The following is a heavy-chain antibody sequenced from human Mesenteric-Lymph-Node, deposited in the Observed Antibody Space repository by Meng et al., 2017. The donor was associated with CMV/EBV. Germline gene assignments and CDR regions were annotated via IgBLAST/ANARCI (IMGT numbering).Heavy chain of an antibody. CDR2: ISGSGGST. Sequence: GGSLRLSCAASGITFNNYAMRWFRQAPGKGLEWVSGISGSGGSTYYADSVKSRFTISRDNSKNTLYLQINNVRAEDTAVFYCAKDRADYYAMDVWGQGTTVTVSS. J-gene: IGHJ6*02. CDR1: GITFNNYA. CDR3: AKDRADYYAMDV. V-gene: IGHV3-23*01.